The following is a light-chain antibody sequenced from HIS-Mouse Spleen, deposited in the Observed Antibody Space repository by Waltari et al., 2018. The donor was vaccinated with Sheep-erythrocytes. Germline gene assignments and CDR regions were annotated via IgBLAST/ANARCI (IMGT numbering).Light chain of an antibody. V-gene: IGKV1-8*01. CDR3: QQYYSYPPT. Sequence: AIRMTQSPSSFSASTGERVTITCRASQGISSYLAWYQQKPGKAPKLMLYAASTLQSGVPSRFSGSGSGTDFTLTISCLQSEDFATYYCQQYYSYPPTFGQGTKVEIK. J-gene: IGKJ1*01. CDR1: QGISSY. CDR2: AAS.